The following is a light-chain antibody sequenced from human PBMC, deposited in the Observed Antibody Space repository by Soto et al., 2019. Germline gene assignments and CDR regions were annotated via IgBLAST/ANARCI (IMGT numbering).Light chain of an antibody. V-gene: IGKV3-11*01. J-gene: IGKJ4*01. CDR1: QSVGNY. CDR2: DVF. CDR3: QQRSNWPPLT. Sequence: EIVLTQSPATLSLSPGERATLSCRASQSVGNYLAWYQQKPGQAPRLLIYDVFNRATGIPARLSGSGSGTDFTLTISSLEPEDFAVYYCQQRSNWPPLTFGGGTKVEIK.